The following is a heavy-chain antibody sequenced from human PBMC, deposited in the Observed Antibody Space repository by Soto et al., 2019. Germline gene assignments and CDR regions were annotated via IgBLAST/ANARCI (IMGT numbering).Heavy chain of an antibody. CDR2: ISAYTGNT. D-gene: IGHD3-16*01. J-gene: IGHJ4*02. CDR3: LWGSSEFDY. CDR1: GYSFTSYG. V-gene: IGHV1-18*01. Sequence: ASVKVSCKASGYSFTSYGISWVRQAPGQGLERMGWISAYTGNTKYAPKLQGRVTMTTDTSTTTAYMELRSLRSDDTAVYYCLWGSSEFDYWGQGTLVTVSS.